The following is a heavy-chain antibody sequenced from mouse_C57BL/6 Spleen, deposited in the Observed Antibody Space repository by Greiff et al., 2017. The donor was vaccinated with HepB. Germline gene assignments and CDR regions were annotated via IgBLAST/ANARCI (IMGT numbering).Heavy chain of an antibody. D-gene: IGHD2-1*01. CDR1: GFTFSDYY. CDR2: INYDGSST. J-gene: IGHJ4*01. V-gene: IGHV5-16*01. Sequence: EVKVVESEGGLVQPGSSMKLSCTASGFTFSDYYMAWVRQVPEKGLEWVANINYDGSSTYYLDSLKSRFIISRDNAKNILYLQMSSLKSEDTATYYCAREGIYYGNFYYAMDYWGQGTSVTVSS. CDR3: AREGIYYGNFYYAMDY.